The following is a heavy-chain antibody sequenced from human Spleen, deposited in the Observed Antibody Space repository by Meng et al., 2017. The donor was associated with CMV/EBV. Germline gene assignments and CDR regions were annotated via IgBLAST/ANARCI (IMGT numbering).Heavy chain of an antibody. V-gene: IGHV3-30*02. CDR2: IRYEGSRK. J-gene: IGHJ4*02. D-gene: IGHD3-9*01. CDR1: GFNISQFG. CDR3: VKGTGYDILTGYFDY. Sequence: GESLKISCAASGFNISQFGMHWVRQAPGKGLEWVAFIRYEGSRKYEAESVRGRFTISRDNARNSVYLLMDSLRLEDTAKYFCVKGTGYDILTGYFDYWGRGVLVTVSS.